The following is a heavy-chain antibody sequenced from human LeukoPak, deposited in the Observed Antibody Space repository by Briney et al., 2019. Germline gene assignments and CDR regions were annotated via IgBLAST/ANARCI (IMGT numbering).Heavy chain of an antibody. D-gene: IGHD3-3*01. CDR3: ARDQAYYDFWSGYSYYYYGMDV. Sequence: GGSLRLSCAASGFTFSTYAMHWVRQAPGKGLEWVAITSSDGRSKFYADSVKGRFTISRDNSKNTLYLQMNSLRAEDTAVYYCARDQAYYDFWSGYSYYYYGMDVWGQGTTVTVSS. CDR1: GFTFSTYA. CDR2: TSSDGRSK. J-gene: IGHJ6*02. V-gene: IGHV3-30*04.